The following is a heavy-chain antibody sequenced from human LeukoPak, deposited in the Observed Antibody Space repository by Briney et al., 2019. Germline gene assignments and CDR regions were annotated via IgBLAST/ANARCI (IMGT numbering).Heavy chain of an antibody. CDR1: GGSISNYY. J-gene: IGHJ5*02. V-gene: IGHV4-59*12. CDR3: ARGSIMITFGGVFNWFDP. CDR2: ISYSGST. D-gene: IGHD3-16*01. Sequence: SETLSLTCTVSGGSISNYYWSWIRQPPGKGLEWIGYISYSGSTNYNPSLKSRVTISVDTSKNQFSLKLSSVTAADTAVYYCARGSIMITFGGVFNWFDPWGQGTLVTVSS.